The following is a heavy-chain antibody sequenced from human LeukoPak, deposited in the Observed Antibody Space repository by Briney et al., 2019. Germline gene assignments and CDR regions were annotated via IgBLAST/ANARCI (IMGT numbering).Heavy chain of an antibody. V-gene: IGHV3-30*14. CDR3: VKATVTSSYFDYFDS. Sequence: PGRSLRLSCAASGFTFSTYAMHWVRQAPGKGLEWVAVISYDGTNTYYADSVKGRFTISRDNSKNMLYLQMSSLRAEDTAVYYCVKATVTSSYFDYFDSWGQGTRVTVSS. D-gene: IGHD4-17*01. CDR2: ISYDGTNT. J-gene: IGHJ4*02. CDR1: GFTFSTYA.